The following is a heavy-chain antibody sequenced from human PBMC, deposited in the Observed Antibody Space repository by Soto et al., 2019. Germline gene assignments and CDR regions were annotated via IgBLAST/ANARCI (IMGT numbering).Heavy chain of an antibody. Sequence: GSLRLSCAASGFTFSNYGMHWVRQAPGKGLEWVAVIWHDGFNKFYGDSVKGRFAISRDNSQNALYLQMSSLRADDTALYYCARDDGKAVTSTGYFDYWGQGTPVTVSS. CDR3: ARDDGKAVTSTGYFDY. CDR1: GFTFSNYG. V-gene: IGHV3-33*01. CDR2: IWHDGFNK. J-gene: IGHJ4*02. D-gene: IGHD6-19*01.